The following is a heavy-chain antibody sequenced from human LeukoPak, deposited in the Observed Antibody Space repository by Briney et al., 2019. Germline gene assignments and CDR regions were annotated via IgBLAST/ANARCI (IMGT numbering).Heavy chain of an antibody. Sequence: PGGSLRLSCAASGFTFSTYWMAWVRQAPGKGLEWVASIKKGGSGEYYADSVRGRFAISRDYAKKSLFLKMNSLTVEDSAIDYCARDPFSGTWGKLRCDPWGEGTLVSVS. CDR2: IKKGGSGE. D-gene: IGHD3-16*01. V-gene: IGHV3-7*01. J-gene: IGHJ5*02. CDR3: ARDPFSGTWGKLRCDP. CDR1: GFTFSTYW.